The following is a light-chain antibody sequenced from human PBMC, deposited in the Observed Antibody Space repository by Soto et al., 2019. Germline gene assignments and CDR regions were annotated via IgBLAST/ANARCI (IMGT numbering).Light chain of an antibody. CDR1: QTVYSY. Sequence: EIFLTQSPATLSLSPGQRAVLSCRASQTVYSYLAWYQHKPGQAPRLLIYDASKRATDIPPRFSGSGYGTDFTLTISSLEPDDFAVYYCQQRANWPPRTFGGGTKVEI. J-gene: IGKJ4*01. V-gene: IGKV3-11*01. CDR3: QQRANWPPRT. CDR2: DAS.